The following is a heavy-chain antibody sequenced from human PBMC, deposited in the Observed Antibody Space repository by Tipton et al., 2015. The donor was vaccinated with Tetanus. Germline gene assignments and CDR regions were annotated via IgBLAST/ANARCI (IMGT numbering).Heavy chain of an antibody. CDR2: ISYDGSND. Sequence: SLRLSCVASGLSFGRYGMHWVRQAPGKGLEWVALISYDGSNDYYADSVKGRFTISRDNSKNTLYLQMNSLRAEDTAVYYCAKEDAYRVGPGPPSPYFGLTAWGQGTTVSVSS. J-gene: IGHJ6*02. V-gene: IGHV3-30*18. CDR3: AKEDAYRVGPGPPSPYFGLTA. D-gene: IGHD3-16*01. CDR1: GLSFGRYG.